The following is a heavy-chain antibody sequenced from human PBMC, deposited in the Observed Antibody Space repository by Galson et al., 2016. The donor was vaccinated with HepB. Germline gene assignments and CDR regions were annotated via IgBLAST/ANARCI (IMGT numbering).Heavy chain of an antibody. Sequence: SETLSLTCAVSGGSITDNWWSWVRQPPGKGLEWIGEIYHTGSINYNPSLKTRVTISVDKSKNQFSRKLTSMTAAATAVDFCAKFTRYQYKSSGYVWFDPWGQGTLVTVSS. CDR1: GGSITDNW. J-gene: IGHJ5*02. CDR3: AKFTRYQYKSSGYVWFDP. V-gene: IGHV4-4*02. D-gene: IGHD3-22*01. CDR2: IYHTGSI.